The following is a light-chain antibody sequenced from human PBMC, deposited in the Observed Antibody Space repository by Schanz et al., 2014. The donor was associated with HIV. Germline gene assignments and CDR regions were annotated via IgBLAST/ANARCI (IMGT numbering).Light chain of an antibody. J-gene: IGKJ4*01. CDR2: TAS. CDR1: QSVSGY. Sequence: DIQMTQSPSTLSASVGDRVTITCRASQSVSGYLAWYQQKPGKAPQLLIYTASILDSGVPSRFSGSGSGTEFTLTISSLQPDDFATYYCQQANNFPLTFGGGTKVEIK. V-gene: IGKV1-5*03. CDR3: QQANNFPLT.